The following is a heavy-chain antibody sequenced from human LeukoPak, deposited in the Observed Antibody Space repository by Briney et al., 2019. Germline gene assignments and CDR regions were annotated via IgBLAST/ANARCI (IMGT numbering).Heavy chain of an antibody. CDR1: GYSISSGYY. Sequence: SETLSLTCAVSGYSISSGYYWGWIRPPPGKGLEWIGSIYHSGSTYYNPSLKSRVTISVDTSKNQFSLKLSSATAADTAVYYCARQGDYDFWSGYPNWFDPWGQGTLVTVSS. CDR2: IYHSGST. V-gene: IGHV4-38-2*01. D-gene: IGHD3-3*01. CDR3: ARQGDYDFWSGYPNWFDP. J-gene: IGHJ5*02.